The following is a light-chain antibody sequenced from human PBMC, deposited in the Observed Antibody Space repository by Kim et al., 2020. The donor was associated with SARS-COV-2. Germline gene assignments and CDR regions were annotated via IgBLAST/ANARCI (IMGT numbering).Light chain of an antibody. CDR3: QSYDSSLSGYV. CDR2: GNS. CDR1: SSNIGAGYD. J-gene: IGLJ1*01. V-gene: IGLV1-40*01. Sequence: QGVTISCTGNSSNIGAGYDVHWYQQLPGTAPKLLIYGNSNRPSGVPDRFSGSKSGTSASLAITGLQAEDEADYYCQSYDSSLSGYVFGTGTKVTVL.